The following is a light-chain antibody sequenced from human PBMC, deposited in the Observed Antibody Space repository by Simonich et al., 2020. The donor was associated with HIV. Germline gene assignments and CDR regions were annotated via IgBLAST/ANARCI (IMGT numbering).Light chain of an antibody. J-gene: IGLJ3*02. Sequence: QSALTQPASLSGSPGQSITIPCTGTSSDVGSYNLVSWYQQHPGKAPKVMIYEGSERPSGVSNRFSGSKSDNTASLTISGLQAEDEADYYCCSYAGGSTWVFGGGTKVTVL. CDR1: SSDVGSYNL. V-gene: IGLV2-23*01. CDR2: EGS. CDR3: CSYAGGSTWV.